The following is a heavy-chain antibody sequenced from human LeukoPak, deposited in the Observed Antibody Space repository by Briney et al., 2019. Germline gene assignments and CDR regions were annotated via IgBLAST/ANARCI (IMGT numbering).Heavy chain of an antibody. CDR2: TYYRSKWYN. V-gene: IGHV6-1*01. CDR1: GDSVSSNSAA. D-gene: IGHD3-3*01. CDR3: ARGILNPDFWSGYYEQNWFDP. Sequence: SQTLSLTCAISGDSVSSNSAAWNWIRQSPSRGLEWLGRTYYRSKWYNDYAVSVKSRITINPDTSKNQFSLQLNSVTPEDTAVYYCARGILNPDFWSGYYEQNWFDPWGQGTLVTVSS. J-gene: IGHJ5*02.